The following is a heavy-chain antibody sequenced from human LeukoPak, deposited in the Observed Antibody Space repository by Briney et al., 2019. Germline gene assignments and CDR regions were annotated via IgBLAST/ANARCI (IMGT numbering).Heavy chain of an antibody. J-gene: IGHJ5*02. CDR1: GYPFTNYY. Sequence: GASVKVSCKASGYPFTNYYIHWVRQAPGQGLEWMGWMNPNSGNTGYAQKFQGRVTMTRNTSISTAYMELSSLRSEDTAVYYCATTYYGSGSYWWFDPWGQGTLVTVSS. V-gene: IGHV1-8*01. CDR2: MNPNSGNT. D-gene: IGHD3-10*01. CDR3: ATTYYGSGSYWWFDP.